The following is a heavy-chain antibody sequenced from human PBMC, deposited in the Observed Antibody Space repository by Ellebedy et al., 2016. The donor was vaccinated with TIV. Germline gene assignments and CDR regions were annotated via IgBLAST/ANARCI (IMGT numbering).Heavy chain of an antibody. CDR2: IKSKTDGGTT. D-gene: IGHD6-6*01. V-gene: IGHV3-15*01. CDR1: GFTFSNAW. CDR3: STDGAVAARTLFDC. J-gene: IGHJ4*02. Sequence: GESLKISXAASGFTFSNAWMGWVRQAPGKGLEWVGRIKSKTDGGTTDCAAPVKGRFTVSRDDSRNTVFLQMNRLRTEDTAVYYCSTDGAVAARTLFDCWGQGSQVTVSS.